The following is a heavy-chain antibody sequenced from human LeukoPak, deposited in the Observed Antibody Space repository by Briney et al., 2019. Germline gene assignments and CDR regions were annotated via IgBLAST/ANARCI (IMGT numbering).Heavy chain of an antibody. V-gene: IGHV4-59*12. D-gene: IGHD3-10*01. Sequence: SETLSLTCTVSGGSISSYYWSWIRQPPGKGLEWIGHIYYSGSTNYNPSLKSRVTMSLDTSKNQFSLKLSSVTAADTAVYYCARDSGTTGEVRFDPWGQGTLVTVSS. CDR2: IYYSGST. CDR3: ARDSGTTGEVRFDP. CDR1: GGSISSYY. J-gene: IGHJ5*02.